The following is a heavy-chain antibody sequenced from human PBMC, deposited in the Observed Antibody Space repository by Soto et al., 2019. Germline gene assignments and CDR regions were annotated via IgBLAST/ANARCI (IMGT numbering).Heavy chain of an antibody. Sequence: GASVKVSCKASGGTFSSYTISWVRQAPGQGLEWMGRIIPILGIANYAQKFQGRVTITADKSTSTAYMELSSVTAADTAVYYCARGRGVLRFLEWLAYFDYWGQGTLVTVSS. CDR1: GGTFSSYT. V-gene: IGHV1-69*02. D-gene: IGHD3-3*01. CDR3: ARGRGVLRFLEWLAYFDY. J-gene: IGHJ4*02. CDR2: IIPILGIA.